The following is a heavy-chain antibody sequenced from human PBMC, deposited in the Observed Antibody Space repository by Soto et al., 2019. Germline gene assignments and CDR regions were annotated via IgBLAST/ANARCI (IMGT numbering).Heavy chain of an antibody. CDR2: ISGSGGST. V-gene: IGHV3-23*04. CDR3: AKGVGAKRYYFDY. Sequence: EVQLVESGGGLVQPGGSRRLSCAASGFTFSTYAMTWVRQAPGKGLEWVSGISGSGGSTYHADSEKGRFTISRDSSKNTVYLQMNSLRAEDTAVYYCAKGVGAKRYYFDYWGQGTLVTVSS. CDR1: GFTFSTYA. J-gene: IGHJ4*02. D-gene: IGHD1-26*01.